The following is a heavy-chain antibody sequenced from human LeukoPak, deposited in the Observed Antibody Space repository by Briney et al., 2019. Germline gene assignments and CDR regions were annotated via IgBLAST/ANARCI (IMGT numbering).Heavy chain of an antibody. CDR3: AKVFFAERLTTIFDC. CDR1: GFTFSSYA. J-gene: IGHJ4*02. CDR2: ISGSGGST. D-gene: IGHD3-3*01. Sequence: GSLRLSCAASGFTFSSYAMSWVRQAPGKGLEWVSAISGSGGSTYYADSVKGRFTISRDNSKNTLYLQLNSLRAEDTAVYYCAKVFFAERLTTIFDCWGQGTLVTVST. V-gene: IGHV3-23*01.